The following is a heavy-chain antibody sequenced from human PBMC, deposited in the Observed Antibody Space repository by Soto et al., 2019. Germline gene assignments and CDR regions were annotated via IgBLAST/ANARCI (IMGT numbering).Heavy chain of an antibody. Sequence: SETLSLTCAVYGGSFSGYYWSWIRQPPGKGLEWIGEITHSGSTNYNPSLKSRVTISVDTSKNQFYLKLSSVTAADTAVYYCARITIFGVVDYYYYGMDVWGQGTTVTVSS. CDR3: ARITIFGVVDYYYYGMDV. D-gene: IGHD3-3*01. V-gene: IGHV4-34*01. CDR2: ITHSGST. CDR1: GGSFSGYY. J-gene: IGHJ6*02.